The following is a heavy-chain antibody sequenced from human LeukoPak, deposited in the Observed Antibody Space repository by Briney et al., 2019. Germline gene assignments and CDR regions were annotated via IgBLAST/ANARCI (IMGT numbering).Heavy chain of an antibody. CDR2: IYYSGST. Sequence: SETLSLTCTVSGGSISSSSYYWGWIRQPPGKRPEWIGSIYYSGSTYYNPSLKSRVTISVDTSRNQFSLKLSSVTAADTAVYYCARSSEYYDFWSGYYHFDYWGQGTLVTVSS. D-gene: IGHD3-3*01. CDR3: ARSSEYYDFWSGYYHFDY. CDR1: GGSISSSSYY. J-gene: IGHJ4*02. V-gene: IGHV4-39*07.